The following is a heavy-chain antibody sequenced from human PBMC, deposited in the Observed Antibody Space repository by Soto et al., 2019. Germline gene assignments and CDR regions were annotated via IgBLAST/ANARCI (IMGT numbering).Heavy chain of an antibody. V-gene: IGHV4-59*08. J-gene: IGHJ4*02. CDR1: CDSVSRYY. Sequence: PSETLSLTCPVSCDSVSRYYWSWIRQPPGKGLEWLGHISYSGSSNYNPSLRSRVTMSVDTSKNQVSLSLSPVTAADTAVYYCARRGSSYEWYYFYSWGQGALVTVSS. D-gene: IGHD5-12*01. CDR2: ISYSGSS. CDR3: ARRGSSYEWYYFYS.